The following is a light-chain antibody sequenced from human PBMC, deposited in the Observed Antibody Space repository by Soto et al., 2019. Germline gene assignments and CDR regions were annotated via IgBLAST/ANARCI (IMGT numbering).Light chain of an antibody. V-gene: IGKV3-15*01. CDR1: QSVSSN. J-gene: IGKJ2*01. CDR2: GAS. Sequence: ERVMTQSPATLSVSPGERATLSCRASQSVSSNLAWYQRKPGQAPRLLIYGASTRATGVPARFSGSGSGTEFTLTISSLQSEDFAVYYCQQYNNCPYTFGQGTKLEIK. CDR3: QQYNNCPYT.